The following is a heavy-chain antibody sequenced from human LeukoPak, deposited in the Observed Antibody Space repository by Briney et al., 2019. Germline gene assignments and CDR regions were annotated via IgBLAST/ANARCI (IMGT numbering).Heavy chain of an antibody. D-gene: IGHD3-9*01. J-gene: IGHJ3*02. Sequence: KPSETLSLTCTVSGVSISSYYWSWIRQPPGKGLEWIGCIYYSGSTNYNPSLKSRVTISVDTSKNQFCLKLSSVTAADTAVYYCARDVVYYYYILSNAYDIWGQGTMVTVSS. V-gene: IGHV4-59*01. CDR2: IYYSGST. CDR3: ARDVVYYYYILSNAYDI. CDR1: GVSISSYY.